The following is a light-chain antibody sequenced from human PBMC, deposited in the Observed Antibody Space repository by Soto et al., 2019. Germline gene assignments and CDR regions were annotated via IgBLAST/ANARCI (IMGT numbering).Light chain of an antibody. Sequence: QSVLTQPPSVSAAPGQKVTISCSGSSFNIGNNYVSWFQQLPGTAPKLLIYDSNKQPSGIPDRFSGSKSGTSATLDITGLQTGDEADYYCATWDSTLTGEVFGGGIKVTVL. V-gene: IGLV1-51*01. CDR3: ATWDSTLTGEV. CDR1: SFNIGNNY. CDR2: DSN. J-gene: IGLJ2*01.